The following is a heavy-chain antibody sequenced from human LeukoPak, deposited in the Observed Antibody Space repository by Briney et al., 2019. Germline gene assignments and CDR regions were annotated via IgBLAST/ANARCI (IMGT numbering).Heavy chain of an antibody. J-gene: IGHJ4*02. D-gene: IGHD5-18*01. CDR3: AKDGSWIQLWPYYFDY. CDR2: ISGSGGST. CDR1: GFTFSSYA. Sequence: GGSLRLSCAASGFTFSSYAMSWVRQAPGKGLEWVSAISGSGGSTYYADSVKGRFTISRDNSKNTLYLHMNSLRAEDTAVYYCAKDGSWIQLWPYYFDYWGQGTLVTVSS. V-gene: IGHV3-23*01.